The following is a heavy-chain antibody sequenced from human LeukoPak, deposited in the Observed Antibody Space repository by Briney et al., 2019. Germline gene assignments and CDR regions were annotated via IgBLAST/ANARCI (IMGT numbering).Heavy chain of an antibody. J-gene: IGHJ4*02. CDR1: GGSVSGYY. V-gene: IGHV4-59*02. CDR2: IYYRGST. CDR3: ARDQGSGWYGDYFDY. D-gene: IGHD6-19*01. Sequence: SETLSLTCTVSGGSVSGYYWSWIRQPPGKGLEWIGYIYYRGSTTYNPSLKSRVTISVDTSKNQFSLKLISVTAADTAVYYCARDQGSGWYGDYFDYWGQGTLVTVSS.